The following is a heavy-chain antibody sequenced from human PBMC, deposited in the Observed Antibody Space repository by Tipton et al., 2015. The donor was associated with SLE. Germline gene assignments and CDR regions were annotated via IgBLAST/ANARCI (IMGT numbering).Heavy chain of an antibody. D-gene: IGHD3-22*01. CDR1: GFTFSAYA. CDR2: IKQDESEK. J-gene: IGHJ4*01. V-gene: IGHV3-7*03. CDR3: ARDEYRYDATGYHLLGHFDF. Sequence: QLVQSGGSLIQPGGSLRLSCAASGFTFSAYAMYWVRQAPGKGLEWVANIKQDESEKYLVDSVKGRFTISRDNSKSTLYLQMNSLRADDTAVYYCARDEYRYDATGYHLLGHFDFWGQGTLVTVS.